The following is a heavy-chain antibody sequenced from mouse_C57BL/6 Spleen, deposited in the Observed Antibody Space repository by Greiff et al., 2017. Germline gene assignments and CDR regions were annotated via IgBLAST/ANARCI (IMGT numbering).Heavy chain of an antibody. J-gene: IGHJ1*03. V-gene: IGHV5-4*01. CDR3: ARDPYYESDGYFDV. Sequence: EVNVVESGGGLVKPGGSLKLSCAASGFTFSSYAMSWVRQTPEKRLEWVATISDGGSYTYYPDNVKGRFTISRDNAKNNLYLQMSHLKSEDTAMYYCARDPYYESDGYFDVWGTGTTVTVSS. CDR1: GFTFSSYA. CDR2: ISDGGSYT. D-gene: IGHD2-10*01.